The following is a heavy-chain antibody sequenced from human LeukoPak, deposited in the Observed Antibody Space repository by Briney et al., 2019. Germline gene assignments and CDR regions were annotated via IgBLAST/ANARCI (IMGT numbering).Heavy chain of an antibody. J-gene: IGHJ4*02. V-gene: IGHV3-11*01. Sequence: GGSLRLSCAASGFTVSDYYMSWIRQAPGKGLEWVSFISSSGTTINYADSVKGRFTISRDNSKNTLYLQMNSLRAEDTAVYYCAKLIAAAGIVDYWGQGTLVTVSS. CDR3: AKLIAAAGIVDY. CDR1: GFTVSDYY. D-gene: IGHD6-13*01. CDR2: ISSSGTTI.